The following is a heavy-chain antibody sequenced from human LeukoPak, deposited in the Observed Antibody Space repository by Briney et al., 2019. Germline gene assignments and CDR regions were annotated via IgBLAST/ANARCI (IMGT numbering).Heavy chain of an antibody. CDR1: GGSISSGSYY. CDR2: IYTSGST. CDR3: ARAMVYAMNTYYYYYYMDV. J-gene: IGHJ6*03. V-gene: IGHV4-61*02. Sequence: SETLSLTCTVSGGSISSGSYYWSWIRQPAGKGLEWIGRIYTSGSTNYNPSLKSRVTISVDTSKNQFSLKLSSVTAADTAVYYCARAMVYAMNTYYYYYYMDVWGKGTTVTVSS. D-gene: IGHD2-8*01.